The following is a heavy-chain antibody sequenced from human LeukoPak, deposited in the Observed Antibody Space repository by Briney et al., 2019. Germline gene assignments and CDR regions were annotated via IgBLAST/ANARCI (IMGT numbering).Heavy chain of an antibody. V-gene: IGHV4-4*07. CDR3: ARELGYWSGDSCSFYYYIDV. D-gene: IGHD2-15*01. CDR1: GGSIRNYY. Sequence: SETLSLTCTVSGGSIRNYYWSWIRQPAGKGLEWIGRIYSSGSTNYNPSLKSRVTMSVNTSKNHFSLKLRSVTAADTAVYYCARELGYWSGDSCSFYYYIDVWGKGTTVTISS. J-gene: IGHJ6*03. CDR2: IYSSGST.